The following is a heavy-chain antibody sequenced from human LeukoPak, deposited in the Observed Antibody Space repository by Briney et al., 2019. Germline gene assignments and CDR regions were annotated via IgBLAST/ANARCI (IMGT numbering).Heavy chain of an antibody. CDR2: INHSGST. J-gene: IGHJ4*02. CDR1: GGSFSGYY. D-gene: IGHD3-22*01. CDR3: ARRRPVDSSGSHLGY. Sequence: SETLSLTCAVYGGSFSGYYWSWIRQPPGKGLEWIGEINHSGSTNYNPSLKSRVTISVDTSKNQFSLKLSSVPAADTAVYYCARRRPVDSSGSHLGYWGQGTLVTVSS. V-gene: IGHV4-34*01.